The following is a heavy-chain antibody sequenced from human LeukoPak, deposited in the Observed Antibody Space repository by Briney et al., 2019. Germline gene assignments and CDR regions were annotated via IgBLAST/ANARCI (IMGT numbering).Heavy chain of an antibody. CDR3: ARGGTELVIPTY. V-gene: IGHV3-7*01. CDR2: IKQDGSEK. Sequence: GGSLRLSCAASGFTFSSHWMSWVRQAPGKGLEWVANIKQDGSEKYYVDSVKGRFTISRDNAKNSLYLQMNRLGAEDTAVYFCARGGTELVIPTYWGQGILVTVSS. CDR1: GFTFSSHW. J-gene: IGHJ4*02. D-gene: IGHD3-22*01.